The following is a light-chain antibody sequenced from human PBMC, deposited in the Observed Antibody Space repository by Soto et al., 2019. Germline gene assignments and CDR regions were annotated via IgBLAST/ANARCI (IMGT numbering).Light chain of an antibody. V-gene: IGKV3-20*01. CDR3: QHYSRSPRT. J-gene: IGKJ1*01. CDR1: QSVSSCS. Sequence: EIVLTQSPGTLSWSPGERATLSCMASQSVSSCSVSWDQKKRGRAPRLLFHEASSGATGTPGRCGGRGSGTDSIPTTRSVEQEVFAFYYWQHYSRSPRTFGQGSKVDIK. CDR2: EAS.